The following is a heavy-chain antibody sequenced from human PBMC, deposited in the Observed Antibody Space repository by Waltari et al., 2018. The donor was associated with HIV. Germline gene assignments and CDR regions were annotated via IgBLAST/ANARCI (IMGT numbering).Heavy chain of an antibody. V-gene: IGHV3-48*04. CDR3: ARAMILQGAFDI. D-gene: IGHD4-4*01. CDR1: GSTFSSYS. Sequence: EVLLVESGGGLVQPGGSLRLSRAASGSTFSSYSLHWVPQAPGKGLEWVSYISSSSSTIYYADSVKGRFTISRDNAKNSLYLQMNSLRAEDTAVYYCARAMILQGAFDIWGQGTMVTVSS. J-gene: IGHJ3*02. CDR2: ISSSSSTI.